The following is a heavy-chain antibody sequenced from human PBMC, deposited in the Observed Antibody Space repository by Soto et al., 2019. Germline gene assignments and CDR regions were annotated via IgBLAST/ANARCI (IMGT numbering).Heavy chain of an antibody. D-gene: IGHD1-26*01. J-gene: IGHJ4*02. CDR3: ARGEQYSERIFAY. V-gene: IGHV6-1*01. Sequence: SQTLSLTCVISGDSVYSNSAAWNWIRQYPSRGLEWLGRTYYRSKWYSDYAASVESRITVNPDTSKTHFSLQLNSVTPEDTAVYYCARGEQYSERIFAYWGQGTLVTVSS. CDR2: TYYRSKWYS. CDR1: GDSVYSNSAA.